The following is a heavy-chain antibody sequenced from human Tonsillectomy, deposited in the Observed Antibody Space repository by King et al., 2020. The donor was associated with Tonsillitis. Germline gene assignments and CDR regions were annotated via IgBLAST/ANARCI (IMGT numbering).Heavy chain of an antibody. D-gene: IGHD1-14*01. J-gene: IGHJ4*02. V-gene: IGHV3-11*01. CDR3: AKEGTLEDYYFAF. Sequence: VQLVESGGGLVKPGGSLRLSCAASGFTFGEYHMSWIRQVPGKGLEWVSYISGSGTTTSHADSVKGPFTISRDNVENSLYLQMNILRAEDTDVYYGAKEGTLEDYYFAFWGQGTLVTVSS. CDR1: GFTFGEYH. CDR2: ISGSGTTT.